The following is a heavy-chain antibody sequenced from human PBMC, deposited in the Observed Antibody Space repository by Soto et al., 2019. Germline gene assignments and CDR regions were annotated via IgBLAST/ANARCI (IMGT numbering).Heavy chain of an antibody. CDR1: GFSFGDYY. J-gene: IGHJ4*02. V-gene: IGHV3-11*06. CDR3: VNDGGDSGSSIAVN. Sequence: QVQLVESGGRLVKPGGSLRLSCAASGFSFGDYYMSWIRQAPGKGLEWISFISSSASYRDYADSVRGRFTISRDNVNNSLYLQMNRLTVEDTAVYYWVNDGGDSGSSIAVNWGRGTLVTVYS. CDR2: ISSSASYR. D-gene: IGHD1-26*01.